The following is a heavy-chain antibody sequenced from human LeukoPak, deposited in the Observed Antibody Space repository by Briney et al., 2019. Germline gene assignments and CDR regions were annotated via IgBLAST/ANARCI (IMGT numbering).Heavy chain of an antibody. V-gene: IGHV4-59*01. Sequence: PSETLSLTCTVSGGSISSYYWSRIRQPPGKGLEWIGYNYYSGSTNYNPSLKSRVTISVDTSKNQFSLKLSSVTAADTAVYYCARGALHYDILTGYYMGYYFDYWGQGTLVTVSS. J-gene: IGHJ4*02. CDR1: GGSISSYY. CDR2: NYYSGST. CDR3: ARGALHYDILTGYYMGYYFDY. D-gene: IGHD3-9*01.